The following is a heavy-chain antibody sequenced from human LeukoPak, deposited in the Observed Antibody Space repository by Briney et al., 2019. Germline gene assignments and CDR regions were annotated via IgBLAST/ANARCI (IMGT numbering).Heavy chain of an antibody. D-gene: IGHD6-13*01. CDR2: IYTSGST. J-gene: IGHJ6*03. CDR1: GGSISSGSYY. V-gene: IGHV4-61*02. Sequence: SQTLSLTCTVSGGSISSGSYYWRWLRQPAATGLEWIGRIYTSGSTNYNPSLKSRVTMSADTSKNQFSLKLSSVTAADTAVYYCARTYNGQGPWYSSPKNYYYYYYMDVWGKGTTVTVSS. CDR3: ARTYNGQGPWYSSPKNYYYYYYMDV.